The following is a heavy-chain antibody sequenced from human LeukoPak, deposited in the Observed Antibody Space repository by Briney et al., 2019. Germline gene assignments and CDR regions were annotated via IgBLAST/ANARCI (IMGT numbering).Heavy chain of an antibody. CDR1: GGSISSSSYY. D-gene: IGHD2-15*01. CDR3: ARDQGYCSGGSCYSDYFDY. J-gene: IGHJ4*02. CDR2: IYYSGST. Sequence: SETLPLTCTVSGGSISSSSYYWGWIRQPPGKGLEWIGSIYYSGSTYYNPSLKSRVTVSVDTSKNQFSLKLSSVTAADTAVYYCARDQGYCSGGSCYSDYFDYWGQGTLVTVSS. V-gene: IGHV4-39*07.